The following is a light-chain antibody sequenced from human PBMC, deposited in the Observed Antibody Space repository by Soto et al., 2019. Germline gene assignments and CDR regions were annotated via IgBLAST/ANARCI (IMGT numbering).Light chain of an antibody. CDR1: QDIGND. CDR2: AAS. CDR3: LQDYNYPPT. J-gene: IGKJ1*01. Sequence: ATQMTQSPSSLSASVGGRVTITCRASQDIGNDLGWYQQKPGKAPNLLIYAASSLQSGVPSRFSGSGSGTDFTLTISSLQPEDCATYYCLQDYNYPPTFGPGTKVDIK. V-gene: IGKV1-6*01.